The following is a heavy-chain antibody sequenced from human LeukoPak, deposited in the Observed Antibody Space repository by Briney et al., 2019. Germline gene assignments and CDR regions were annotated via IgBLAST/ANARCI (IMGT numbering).Heavy chain of an antibody. CDR2: ISAYNGNT. CDR3: ARVSSYYYYYYGMDV. CDR1: GYTFTSYG. J-gene: IGHJ6*02. V-gene: IGHV1-18*01. Sequence: ASVKVSCKASGYTFTSYGISWVRQAPGQGLEWMGWISAYNGNTNYAQKLQGRVTMTTDTSTSTAYMELGSLRSDDTAVYYCARVSSYYYYYYGMDVWGQGTTVTVSS. D-gene: IGHD2/OR15-2a*01.